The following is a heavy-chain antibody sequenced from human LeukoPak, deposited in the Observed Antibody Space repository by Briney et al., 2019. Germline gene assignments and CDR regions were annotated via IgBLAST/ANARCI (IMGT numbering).Heavy chain of an antibody. CDR1: GYTFTGYY. Sequence: ASVKVSCKASGYTFTGYYMHWVRQAPGQGLEWMGWINPNSGGTNYAQKFQGRVTMTRDTSISTAYMELSRLRSDDTAVYYCATSGFGVYNWFDPWGQGTLVTVSS. J-gene: IGHJ5*02. D-gene: IGHD3-10*01. CDR2: INPNSGGT. CDR3: ATSGFGVYNWFDP. V-gene: IGHV1-2*02.